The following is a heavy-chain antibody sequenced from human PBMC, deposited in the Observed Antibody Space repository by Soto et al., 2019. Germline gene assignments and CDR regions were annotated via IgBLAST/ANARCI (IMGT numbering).Heavy chain of an antibody. V-gene: IGHV4-61*01. CDR1: GGSVRTASFY. CDR2: VYYTGVT. Sequence: QVQLQESGPGLVKPSETLSLTCSVSGGSVRTASFYWTWIRQAPGPGLEYIGFVYYTGVTNYDPSLSSRVTISLDTSKNQFSLKLNSMTAADTAVYYCVRVLDSSWYADLWGRVTLVTVSS. CDR3: VRVLDSSWYADL. D-gene: IGHD3-22*01. J-gene: IGHJ2*01.